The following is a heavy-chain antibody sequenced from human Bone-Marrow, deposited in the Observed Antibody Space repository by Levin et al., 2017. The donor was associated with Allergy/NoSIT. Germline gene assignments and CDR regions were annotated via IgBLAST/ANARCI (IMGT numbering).Heavy chain of an antibody. V-gene: IGHV4-31*03. Sequence: LRLSCTVSGGSISSGGYHWSWICQHAGKGLEWIGYIYYSGSTYYNPSLKSRAMISLDTSKNQFSLKVTSATAADAAVYYCAREDGSTFDSWGQGTLVTVSS. CDR3: AREDGSTFDS. CDR2: IYYSGST. CDR1: GGSISSGGYH. D-gene: IGHD5-24*01. J-gene: IGHJ4*02.